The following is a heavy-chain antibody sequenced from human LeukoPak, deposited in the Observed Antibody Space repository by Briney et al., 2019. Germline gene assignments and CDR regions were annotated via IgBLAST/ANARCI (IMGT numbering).Heavy chain of an antibody. CDR2: ISYDGSNK. CDR1: GFTFSSYG. CDR3: ARVGYSSSWSHFDY. J-gene: IGHJ4*02. Sequence: GGSLRLSCAASGFTFSSYGMHWVRQAPGKGLEWVAVISYDGSNKYYADSVKGRFTISRDNSKNTLYLQMNSLRAEDTAIYFCARVGYSSSWSHFDYWGQGTLVTVSS. V-gene: IGHV3-30*03. D-gene: IGHD6-13*01.